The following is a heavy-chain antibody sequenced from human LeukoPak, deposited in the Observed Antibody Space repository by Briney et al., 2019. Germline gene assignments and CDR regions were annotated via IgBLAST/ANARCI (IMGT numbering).Heavy chain of an antibody. J-gene: IGHJ4*02. V-gene: IGHV3-23*01. CDR1: GFTFSNYA. CDR2: ISGSGGST. CDR3: AKVEGASKASVY. D-gene: IGHD1-1*01. Sequence: PGGSLRLSCAAAGFTFSNYAMTWVRQAPGKGLEWVSSISGSGGSTYYADSVKGRFTISRDNSKNTLYLQMYSLRAVDTAVYYCAKVEGASKASVYWGQGALVTVSS.